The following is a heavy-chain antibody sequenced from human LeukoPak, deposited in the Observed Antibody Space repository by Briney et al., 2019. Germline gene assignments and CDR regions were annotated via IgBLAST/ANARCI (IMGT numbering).Heavy chain of an antibody. J-gene: IGHJ4*02. Sequence: GGSLRLSCAASGFTFSTYAMCWVRQAPGKGLEWVSAISGGGSSTYYADSMKGRFTVSRDNSKNTLYLQMNSLSAEDTAIYYCAKGYCTNRVCYMDYWGQGTLVTVSS. CDR1: GFTFSTYA. V-gene: IGHV3-23*01. D-gene: IGHD2-8*01. CDR3: AKGYCTNRVCYMDY. CDR2: ISGGGSST.